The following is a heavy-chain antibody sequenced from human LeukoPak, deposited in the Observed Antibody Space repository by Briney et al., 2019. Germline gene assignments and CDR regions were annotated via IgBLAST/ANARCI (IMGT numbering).Heavy chain of an antibody. CDR2: MNHNSGNT. CDR1: GYTFTSYD. D-gene: IGHD2-15*01. Sequence: ASVKVSCKASGYTFTSYDMNWVRQATGKGLEWMGWMNHNSGNTGYAQKFQGRVTMTRNTSISTAYMELSSLRSEDTAVYYCARGLGDCSGGSCYDAFDIWGQGTMVTVSS. V-gene: IGHV1-8*01. CDR3: ARGLGDCSGGSCYDAFDI. J-gene: IGHJ3*02.